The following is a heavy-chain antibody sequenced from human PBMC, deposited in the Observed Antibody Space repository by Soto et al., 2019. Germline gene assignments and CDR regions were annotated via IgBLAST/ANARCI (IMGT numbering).Heavy chain of an antibody. CDR3: ARGGCSGGSCNDLDY. J-gene: IGHJ4*02. Sequence: SETLSLTCTVSGGSISSGDYYWSWIRQPPGKGLEWIGYIYHSGSTYYNPSLKSRVTISVDTSKNQFSLKLSSVTAADTAVYYCARGGCSGGSCNDLDYWGQGTLVTVSS. CDR1: GGSISSGDYY. D-gene: IGHD2-15*01. V-gene: IGHV4-30-4*01. CDR2: IYHSGST.